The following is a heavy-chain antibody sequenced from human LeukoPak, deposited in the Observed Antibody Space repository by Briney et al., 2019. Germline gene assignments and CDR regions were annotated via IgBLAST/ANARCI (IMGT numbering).Heavy chain of an antibody. D-gene: IGHD2-21*02. V-gene: IGHV4-39*01. CDR1: GVSIISSNSY. J-gene: IGHJ4*02. CDR2: IYYSGNT. CDR3: ARVAVSAREYFDY. Sequence: SETLSLPFTVSGVSIISSNSYWGWIRQPPGKGLEWIGSIYYSGNTYYNASLKSQVSISIDTSKNQFSLRLTSVTAADTAVYYCARVAVSAREYFDYWGQGTLVTVSS.